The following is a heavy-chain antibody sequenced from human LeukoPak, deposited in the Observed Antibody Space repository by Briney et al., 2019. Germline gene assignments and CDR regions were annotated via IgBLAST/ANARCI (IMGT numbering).Heavy chain of an antibody. J-gene: IGHJ3*02. V-gene: IGHV1-24*01. CDR3: ATGPGYCSGCSCYGGFAFDI. Sequence: GASVKVSCKVSGYTLTELSMHWVRQAPGKGLEWMGGFDPEDGETIYAQKFQGRVTMTEDTSTDTAYMELSSLRSEDTAVYYCATGPGYCSGCSCYGGFAFDIWGQGTMVTVSS. CDR2: FDPEDGET. CDR1: GYTLTELS. D-gene: IGHD2-15*01.